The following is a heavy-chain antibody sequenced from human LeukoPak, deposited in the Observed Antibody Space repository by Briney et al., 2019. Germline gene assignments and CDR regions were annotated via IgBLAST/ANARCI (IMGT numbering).Heavy chain of an antibody. V-gene: IGHV3-48*01. CDR2: ISSTSSTI. D-gene: IGHD6-19*01. CDR1: GFTFSSYW. CDR3: ARGLAVAGTWYFDY. J-gene: IGHJ4*02. Sequence: GGSLRLSXAASGFTFSSYWMSWVRQAPGKGLEWVSYISSTSSTIYYADSVKGRFTISRDNAKNSLYLQMNSLRAEDTAVYYCARGLAVAGTWYFDYWGQGTLVTVSS.